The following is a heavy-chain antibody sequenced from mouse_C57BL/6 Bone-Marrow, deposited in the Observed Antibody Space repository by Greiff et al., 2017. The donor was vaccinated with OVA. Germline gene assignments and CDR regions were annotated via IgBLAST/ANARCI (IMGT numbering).Heavy chain of an antibody. CDR1: GFTFSSYA. Sequence: VQLKESGGGLVKPGGSLKLSCAASGFTFSSYAMSWVRQTPEKRLEWVATISDGGSYTYYPDNVKGRFTISRDNAKNNLYLQMSHLKSEDTAMYYCARRGYPYYFDYWGQGTTLTVSS. CDR3: ARRGYPYYFDY. J-gene: IGHJ2*01. CDR2: ISDGGSYT. V-gene: IGHV5-4*01.